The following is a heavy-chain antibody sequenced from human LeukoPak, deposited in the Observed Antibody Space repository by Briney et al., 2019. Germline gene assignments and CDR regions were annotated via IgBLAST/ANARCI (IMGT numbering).Heavy chain of an antibody. CDR3: ARQHWSDYYYYMDV. CDR1: GGSFSGYY. D-gene: IGHD2-8*02. J-gene: IGHJ6*03. Sequence: SETLSLTCAVYGGSFSGYYWSWIRQPPGKGLEWIGSIYYSGSTYYNPSLKSRVTISVDTSKNQFSLKLSSVTAADTAVYYCARQHWSDYYYYMDVWGKGTTVTVSS. CDR2: IYYSGST. V-gene: IGHV4-34*01.